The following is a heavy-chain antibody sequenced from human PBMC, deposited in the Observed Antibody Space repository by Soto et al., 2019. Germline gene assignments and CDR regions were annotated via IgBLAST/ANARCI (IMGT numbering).Heavy chain of an antibody. CDR1: GGSFSGYY. D-gene: IGHD2-2*01. CDR3: ARLVRAAMGVYYYYYYMDV. J-gene: IGHJ6*03. CDR2: INHSGST. V-gene: IGHV4-34*01. Sequence: SETLSLTCAVYGGSFSGYYWSWIRQPPGKGLEWIGEINHSGSTNYNPSLKSRVTISVDTSKNQFSLKLSSVTAADTAVYYCARLVRAAMGVYYYYYYMDVWGKGTTVTVSS.